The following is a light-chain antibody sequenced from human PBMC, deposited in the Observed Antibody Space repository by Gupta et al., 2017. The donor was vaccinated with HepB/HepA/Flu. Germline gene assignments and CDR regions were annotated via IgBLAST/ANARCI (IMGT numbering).Light chain of an antibody. CDR3: GTWDFSLSTGL. V-gene: IGLV1-51*01. CDR2: END. Sequence: QSVLTPPPSVSAAPGQRVTISCSRSDSNIGNSYISWYQHLPGTAPKLLIYENDKRPSGIPDRFSGSNSGTSATLGITGLQAGDEADYYCGTWDFSLSTGLFGGGTKLTVL. CDR1: DSNIGNSY. J-gene: IGLJ2*01.